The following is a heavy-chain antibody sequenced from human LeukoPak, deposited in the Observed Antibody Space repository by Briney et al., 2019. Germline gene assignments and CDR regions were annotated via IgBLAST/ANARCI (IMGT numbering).Heavy chain of an antibody. Sequence: GGSLRLSCAASGFTFSSYGMSWVRQAPGKGLEWVSAISGSGGSTYYADSVKGRSTISRDNSKNTLYLQMNSLRAEDTAVYYCAKGRYYYDSSGYYYWGQGTLVTVSS. CDR3: AKGRYYYDSSGYYY. CDR2: ISGSGGST. CDR1: GFTFSSYG. J-gene: IGHJ4*02. V-gene: IGHV3-23*01. D-gene: IGHD3-22*01.